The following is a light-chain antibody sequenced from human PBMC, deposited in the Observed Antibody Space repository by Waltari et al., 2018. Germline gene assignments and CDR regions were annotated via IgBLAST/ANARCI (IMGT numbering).Light chain of an antibody. CDR1: TSNIGAAYD. V-gene: IGLV1-40*01. Sequence: QSVLTQPPSVSGAPGQRVTISCTGSTSNIGAAYDVPWYQQLPGTAPKLLIYGNSNRPSGVPDRFSGSKSGTSASLAITGLQAEDEADYYCQSFDSSLSVVFGGGTKLTVV. CDR2: GNS. J-gene: IGLJ2*01. CDR3: QSFDSSLSVV.